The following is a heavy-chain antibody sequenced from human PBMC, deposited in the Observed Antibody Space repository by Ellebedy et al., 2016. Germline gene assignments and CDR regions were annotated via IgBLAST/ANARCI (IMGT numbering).Heavy chain of an antibody. J-gene: IGHJ4*02. D-gene: IGHD3-22*01. V-gene: IGHV4-59*13. Sequence: SQTLSLTXPVSGGSISSYYWSWIRQLPGKGLEWVGYIYYSGSTNYNPSLKSRVTISVDTSKNQFSLKLSSVTAADTAVYYCARTLYYYDSSGYWFDYWGQGTLVTVSS. CDR2: IYYSGST. CDR3: ARTLYYYDSSGYWFDY. CDR1: GGSISSYY.